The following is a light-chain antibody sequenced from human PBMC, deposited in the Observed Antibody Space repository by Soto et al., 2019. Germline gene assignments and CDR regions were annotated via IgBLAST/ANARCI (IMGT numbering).Light chain of an antibody. CDR2: GTS. CDR1: QSVSRSF. CDR3: QQYGTSPLS. V-gene: IGKV3-20*01. J-gene: IGKJ4*01. Sequence: VFKQITGTLFLSSGERTHLSCRAGQSVSRSFLAWYQQKPGQAPRLLIYGTSRATGTPDRFSGSGSGTDFPLTISRLEPEDFAVYYCQQYGTSPLSFGGGTKV.